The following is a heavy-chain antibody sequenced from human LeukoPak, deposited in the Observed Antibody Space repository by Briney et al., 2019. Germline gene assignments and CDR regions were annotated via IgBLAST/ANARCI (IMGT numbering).Heavy chain of an antibody. Sequence: GGSLRLSCAASGFAFSAYGMHWVRQAPGKGLEWVAYIQNDESKTHYTDSVKGRFTISRDNAKNSLYLQMNSLRAEDTAVYYCARDQRNGYNYGAFDIWGQGTMVTVSS. V-gene: IGHV3-30*02. CDR2: IQNDESKT. D-gene: IGHD5-24*01. J-gene: IGHJ3*02. CDR3: ARDQRNGYNYGAFDI. CDR1: GFAFSAYG.